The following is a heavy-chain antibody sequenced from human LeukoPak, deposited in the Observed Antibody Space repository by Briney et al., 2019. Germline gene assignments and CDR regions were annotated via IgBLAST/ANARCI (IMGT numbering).Heavy chain of an antibody. Sequence: GESLNLSCQGPGYSFATQWIGWVRQMPGKGLEWMGITYPVDSDTRYSPSFQGKVTISADKSISTAYLQCGSLRDSDTATYYCARGGRGSCTSASCYTNYMDVWGKGTTVTVSS. V-gene: IGHV5-51*01. J-gene: IGHJ6*03. CDR1: GYSFATQW. D-gene: IGHD2-2*01. CDR3: ARGGRGSCTSASCYTNYMDV. CDR2: TYPVDSDT.